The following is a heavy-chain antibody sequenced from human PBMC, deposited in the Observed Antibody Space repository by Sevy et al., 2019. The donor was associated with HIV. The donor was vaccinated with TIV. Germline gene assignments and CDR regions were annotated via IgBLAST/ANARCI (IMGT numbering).Heavy chain of an antibody. CDR1: GGTISSSSYR. V-gene: IGHV4-39*01. Sequence: SETLSLTCTVSGGTISSSSYRWGWIRQPPGKGLEWVGSIYHTGAADDNPSLKRRVTMSVDTSKNQFSLQVGSVTAADTAVYYCARWYRNNFDYWGQGALVTVSS. D-gene: IGHD3-16*02. CDR2: IYHTGAA. CDR3: ARWYRNNFDY. J-gene: IGHJ4*02.